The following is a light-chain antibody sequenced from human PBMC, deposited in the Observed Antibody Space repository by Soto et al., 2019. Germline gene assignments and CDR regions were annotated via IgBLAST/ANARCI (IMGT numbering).Light chain of an antibody. J-gene: IGKJ5*01. CDR2: KAS. Sequence: DIQMTQSPSTLSASVGDTVTVTCRASQSVSGWLAWYQQKPGKAPKLLIYKASNLESGLPSRFTGSGSGTEFTLTISSLQSDDFATYYCQQYSTYPITFGQGTRLEIK. CDR3: QQYSTYPIT. CDR1: QSVSGW. V-gene: IGKV1-5*03.